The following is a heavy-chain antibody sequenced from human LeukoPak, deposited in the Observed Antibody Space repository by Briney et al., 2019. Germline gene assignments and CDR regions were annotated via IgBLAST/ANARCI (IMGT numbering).Heavy chain of an antibody. CDR1: GGSISSGGYY. J-gene: IGHJ6*02. D-gene: IGHD3-22*01. CDR3: ARGHSDSSGYPPYYYGMDV. CDR2: IYYSGST. Sequence: SETLSLTCTVSGGSISSGGYYWSWIRQPPEKGLEWIGYIYYSGSTNYNPSLKSRVTISVDTSKNQFSLKLSSVTAADTAVYYCARGHSDSSGYPPYYYGMDVWGQGTTVTVSS. V-gene: IGHV4-61*08.